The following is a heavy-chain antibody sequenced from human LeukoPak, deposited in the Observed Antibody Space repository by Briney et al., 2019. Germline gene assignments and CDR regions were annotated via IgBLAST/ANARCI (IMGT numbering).Heavy chain of an antibody. D-gene: IGHD3-3*01. CDR1: GNSLTDLN. J-gene: IGHJ4*02. CDR3: ATRRGNFWSGYEN. CDR2: FDPEQAKT. V-gene: IGHV1-24*01. Sequence: ASVKLSCKVSGNSLTDLNIQWVRQAPGKGLECMGGFDPEQAKTVYAENFQGRVIMTEGPSTDPAYMELSSLRSEDTAIYYCATRRGNFWSGYENWGQGTLVIVSS.